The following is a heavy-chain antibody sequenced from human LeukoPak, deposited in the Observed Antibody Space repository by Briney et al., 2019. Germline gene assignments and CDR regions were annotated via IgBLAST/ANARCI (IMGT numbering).Heavy chain of an antibody. CDR3: ARTDQLQTSATVTIKAVSGMDV. CDR1: GGSFSGYY. Sequence: SETLSLTCAVYGGSFSGYYWSWIRQPPGKGLEWIGEINHSGSTNYNPSLKRRVTISVDTSKNQFSLKLSSVTAADTAVYYCARTDQLQTSATVTIKAVSGMDVWGQGTTVTVSS. J-gene: IGHJ6*02. D-gene: IGHD4-4*01. V-gene: IGHV4-34*01. CDR2: INHSGST.